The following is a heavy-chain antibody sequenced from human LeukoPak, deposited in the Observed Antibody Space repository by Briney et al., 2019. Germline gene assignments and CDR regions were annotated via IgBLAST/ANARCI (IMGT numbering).Heavy chain of an antibody. J-gene: IGHJ4*02. CDR3: ATDRITMVRGVIMKGGFDY. V-gene: IGHV1-24*01. CDR1: GYTLTELS. CDR2: FDPEDGET. D-gene: IGHD3-10*01. Sequence: ASVKVSCTVSGYTLTELSMHWVRQAPGKGLEWMGGFDPEDGETIYAQKFQGRVTMTEDTSTDTAYMELSSLRPEDTAVYYCATDRITMVRGVIMKGGFDYWGQGTLVTVSS.